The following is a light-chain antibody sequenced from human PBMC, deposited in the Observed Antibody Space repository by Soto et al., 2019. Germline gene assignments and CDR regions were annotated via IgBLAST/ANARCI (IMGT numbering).Light chain of an antibody. CDR2: GAS. CDR1: QSVSSSY. CDR3: QQYGSSPEIT. Sequence: EIVLTQSPGNLSLSPGERATLSCRASQSVSSSYLAWFQQKPGQAPRLLIYGASGRATGIPDRFSGSGSGTDFTLTISRLEPEDFAVYYCQQYGSSPEITFGGGTKVEIK. V-gene: IGKV3-20*01. J-gene: IGKJ4*01.